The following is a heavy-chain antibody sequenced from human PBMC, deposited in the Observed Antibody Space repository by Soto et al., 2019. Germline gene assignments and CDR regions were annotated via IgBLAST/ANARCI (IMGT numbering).Heavy chain of an antibody. V-gene: IGHV1-58*01. J-gene: IGHJ5*02. D-gene: IGHD3-10*01. CDR2: IVVGSGNT. CDR1: GFTFTSSA. CDR3: AAGTYYNGSEYNGSAP. Sequence: SVKVSCKASGFTFTSSAVQWVRQARGQRLEWIGWIVVGSGNTNYAQKFQERVTITRDMSTSTAYMELSSLRSEDTAVYYCAAGTYYNGSEYNGSAPWGQGTLVTVSP.